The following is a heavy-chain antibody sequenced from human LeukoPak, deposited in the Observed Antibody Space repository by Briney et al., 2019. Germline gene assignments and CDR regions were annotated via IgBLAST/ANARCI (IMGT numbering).Heavy chain of an antibody. Sequence: GRSLRLSCAASGFTFNDYAMHWVRQAPGKGLEWVSGISWNSGSIGYADSVKGRFTISRDNAKNSLYLQMNSLRAEDTALYYCAKDTRHYYDSSGSNDYWGQGTLVTVSS. CDR3: AKDTRHYYDSSGSNDY. V-gene: IGHV3-9*01. CDR1: GFTFNDYA. D-gene: IGHD3-22*01. CDR2: ISWNSGSI. J-gene: IGHJ4*02.